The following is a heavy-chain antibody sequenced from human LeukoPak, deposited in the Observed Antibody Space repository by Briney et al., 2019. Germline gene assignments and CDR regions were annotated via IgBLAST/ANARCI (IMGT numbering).Heavy chain of an antibody. CDR2: IYYSGST. J-gene: IGHJ6*02. CDR1: GGSISSSSYY. D-gene: IGHD3-10*01. V-gene: IGHV4-39*07. Sequence: SETLSLTCTVSGGSISSSSYYWGWIRQPPGKGLEWIGSIYYSGSTYYNPSLKSRVTISVDRSKNQFSLKLSSVTAADTAVYYCARRKTLTGYYYYGMDVWGQGTTVTVSS. CDR3: ARRKTLTGYYYYGMDV.